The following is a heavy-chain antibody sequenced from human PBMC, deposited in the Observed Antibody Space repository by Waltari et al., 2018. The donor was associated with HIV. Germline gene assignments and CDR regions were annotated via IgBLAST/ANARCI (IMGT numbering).Heavy chain of an antibody. CDR3: ARAAAYMAAAAGYFDY. Sequence: QVQLQQWGAGLLKPSETLSLTCAVYGGSFSGYHWSWISQPPGKGLEWIGEINHSRSTNYHPSLKSRVTISVDTSKNQFSLKLSSVTAAHTAVYYCARAAAYMAAAAGYFDYWGQGTLVTVSS. V-gene: IGHV4-34*01. CDR2: INHSRST. CDR1: GGSFSGYH. D-gene: IGHD6-13*01. J-gene: IGHJ4*02.